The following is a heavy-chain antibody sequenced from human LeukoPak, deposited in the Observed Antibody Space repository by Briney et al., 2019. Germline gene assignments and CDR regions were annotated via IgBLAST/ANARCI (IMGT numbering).Heavy chain of an antibody. J-gene: IGHJ4*02. CDR2: IKPDGSEK. CDR3: ALYFDTGGYYY. V-gene: IGHV3-7*02. D-gene: IGHD3-22*01. Sequence: GGSLRPSCAASGFTVSSNYMSWVRQTPGKGLEWVANIKPDGSEKYYVDSVKGRFAISRDNGKNSLYLQMNSLRAEDTAVYYCALYFDTGGYYYWGQGIGVTVSS. CDR1: GFTVSSNY.